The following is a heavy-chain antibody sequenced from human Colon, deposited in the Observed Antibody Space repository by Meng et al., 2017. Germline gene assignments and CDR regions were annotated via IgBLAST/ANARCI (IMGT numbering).Heavy chain of an antibody. Sequence: QVQLQESGPGLVKPSQTLSLTCTVPGGSISSGDYCWSWIRQPPGKGLEWIGSIGHSGFTYYTPSLKSRVTVSIDTSRNQFSLWLTSVTAADTAVYYCVRSSGWVKTGFDPWGQGTLVTVSS. V-gene: IGHV4-39*01. CDR3: VRSSGWVKTGFDP. CDR1: GGSISSGDYC. J-gene: IGHJ5*02. CDR2: IGHSGFT. D-gene: IGHD6-19*01.